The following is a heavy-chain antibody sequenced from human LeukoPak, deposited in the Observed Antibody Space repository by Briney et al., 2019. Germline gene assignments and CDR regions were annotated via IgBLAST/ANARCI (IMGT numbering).Heavy chain of an antibody. CDR2: ISAYNGNT. CDR1: GYTFTSYG. V-gene: IGHV1-18*01. Sequence: GASVKVSCKASGYTFTSYGISWVRQAPGQGLEWMGWISAYNGNTNYAQKFQGRVTMTTDTSTSTAYMDLRSLRSDDTAVYYCASRSGKWEPGAFDIWGQGTMVTVSS. CDR3: ASRSGKWEPGAFDI. D-gene: IGHD1-26*01. J-gene: IGHJ3*02.